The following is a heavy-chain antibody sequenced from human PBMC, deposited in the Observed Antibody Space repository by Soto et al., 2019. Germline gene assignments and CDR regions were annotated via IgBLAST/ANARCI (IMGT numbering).Heavy chain of an antibody. Sequence: QVQLVQSGAEVKKPESSVKVSCKAPGGTFSTYAISWVRQAPGQGLEWMGGIIPMFGTANYAQRFQDRVTITADESTNTVYMELSSLRSEDTAVYFRASGIQLWLRRINNGYSGWGQGNLVNVSS. CDR2: IIPMFGTA. CDR3: ASGIQLWLRRINNGYSG. J-gene: IGHJ4*02. CDR1: GGTFSTYA. V-gene: IGHV1-69*12. D-gene: IGHD5-18*01.